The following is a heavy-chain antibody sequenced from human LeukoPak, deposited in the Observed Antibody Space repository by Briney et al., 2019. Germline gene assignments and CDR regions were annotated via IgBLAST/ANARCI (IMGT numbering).Heavy chain of an antibody. CDR1: GSSIGSGYY. CDR2: MYHSGST. J-gene: IGHJ4*02. CDR3: ATTYSSSWYYFDY. D-gene: IGHD6-13*01. V-gene: IGHV4-38-2*02. Sequence: KPSETLSLTCTVSGSSIGSGYYWGWIRQPPGKGLEWIGSMYHSGSTYYNPSLKSRVTISVDTSKNQFSLKLSSVTAADTAVYYCATTYSSSWYYFDYWGQGTLVTVSS.